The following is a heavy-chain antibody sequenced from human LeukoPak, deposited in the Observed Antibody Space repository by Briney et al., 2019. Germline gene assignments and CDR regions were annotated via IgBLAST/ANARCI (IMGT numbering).Heavy chain of an antibody. J-gene: IGHJ4*02. CDR1: GFTFSSYS. Sequence: PGGSLRLSCAASGFTFSSYSMNWVRQAPGEGLEWVSTISGSGGTTYYADSVKGRFTISRDNSKNTLYLQMNSLRAEDTAVYFCAKDYDVGSSDWYRFFDYWGQGTLVTVSS. V-gene: IGHV3-23*01. D-gene: IGHD6-13*01. CDR2: ISGSGGTT. CDR3: AKDYDVGSSDWYRFFDY.